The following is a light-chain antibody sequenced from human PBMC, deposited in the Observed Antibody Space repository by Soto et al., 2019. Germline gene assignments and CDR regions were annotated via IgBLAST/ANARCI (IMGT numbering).Light chain of an antibody. CDR3: SSYTYSSTLGV. V-gene: IGLV2-14*01. CDR1: SSDVGGYNY. CDR2: DVS. Sequence: QSVLTQPASVSGSPGQSITISCTGTSSDVGGYNYVSWYQQHPGKAPKLMIYDVSNRPSGVSNRFSGSKSGNTASLTISGLQAEDEADYYCSSYTYSSTLGVFGTGTKVTVL. J-gene: IGLJ1*01.